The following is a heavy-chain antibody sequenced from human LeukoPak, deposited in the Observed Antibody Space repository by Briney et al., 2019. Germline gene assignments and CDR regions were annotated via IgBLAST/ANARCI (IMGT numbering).Heavy chain of an antibody. Sequence: GGSLRLSCAASGFTFSSYAINWVRQAPGKGLEWVSSISTTGTYIYYVDSVKGRFTISRDNTKSSVFLQMNGLKAEDTAVYYCARIQTRSGSYHYYFDYWGQGSLVTVSS. D-gene: IGHD3-22*01. CDR2: ISTTGTYI. J-gene: IGHJ4*02. V-gene: IGHV3-21*01. CDR3: ARIQTRSGSYHYYFDY. CDR1: GFTFSSYA.